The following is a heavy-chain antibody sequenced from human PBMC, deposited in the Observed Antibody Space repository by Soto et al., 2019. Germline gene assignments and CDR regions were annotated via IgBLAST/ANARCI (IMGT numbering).Heavy chain of an antibody. J-gene: IGHJ6*02. D-gene: IGHD2-8*01. CDR3: ARGDSTDCSNGVCSFFYNHDMDV. CDR1: GYSFTDYH. V-gene: IGHV1-2*04. CDR2: INPKSGGT. Sequence: ASVKVSCKASGYSFTDYHIHWVRQAPGQGLEWLGRINPKSGGTSTAQKFQGWVTMTTDTSISTASMELTRLTSDDPAIYYCARGDSTDCSNGVCSFFYNHDMDVWGQGTTVTVSS.